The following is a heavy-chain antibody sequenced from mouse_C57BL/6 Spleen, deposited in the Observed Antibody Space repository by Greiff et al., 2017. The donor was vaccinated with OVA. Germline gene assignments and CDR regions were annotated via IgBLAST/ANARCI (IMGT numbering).Heavy chain of an antibody. J-gene: IGHJ2*01. Sequence: VQLQQSGAELVRPGASVTLSCKASGYTFTDYEMHWVKQTPVHGLEWIGAIDPETGGTAYNQKFKGKAILTADKSSSTAYMGLRSLTSEDSAVYYCTTNWALDYWGRGTTLTVSS. CDR1: GYTFTDYE. CDR3: TTNWALDY. V-gene: IGHV1-15*01. D-gene: IGHD4-1*01. CDR2: IDPETGGT.